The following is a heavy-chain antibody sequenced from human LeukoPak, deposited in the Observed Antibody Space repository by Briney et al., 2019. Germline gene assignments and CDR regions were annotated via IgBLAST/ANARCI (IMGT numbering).Heavy chain of an antibody. CDR1: GYTFTGYY. Sequence: ASVKVSCKASGYTFTGYYMHWVRQAPGQGLEWMGWINPNSGGTNYARRFQGRVTMTRDTSISTAYMELSRLRSDDTAVYYCARVVAVAANWFDPWGQGTLVTVSS. CDR3: ARVVAVAANWFDP. CDR2: INPNSGGT. V-gene: IGHV1-2*02. J-gene: IGHJ5*02. D-gene: IGHD6-19*01.